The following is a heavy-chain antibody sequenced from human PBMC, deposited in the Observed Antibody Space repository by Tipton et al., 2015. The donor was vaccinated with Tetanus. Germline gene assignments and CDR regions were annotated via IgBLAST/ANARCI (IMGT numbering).Heavy chain of an antibody. CDR1: GFTFSSIA. CDR2: ISDSGGTT. D-gene: IGHD6-19*01. Sequence: SLRLSCAASGFTFSSIAMSWVRQAPGKGLEWVSSISDSGGTTYYAGSVKGRFTLSRDNSKYTLFLHMDPLRAEDTAVYYCAKEVDVSSGWRNFDYWGQGTLVTVSS. J-gene: IGHJ4*02. CDR3: AKEVDVSSGWRNFDY. V-gene: IGHV3-23*01.